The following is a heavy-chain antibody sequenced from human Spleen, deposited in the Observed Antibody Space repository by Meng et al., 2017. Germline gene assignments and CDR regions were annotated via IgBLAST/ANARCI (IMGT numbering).Heavy chain of an antibody. J-gene: IGHJ4*02. CDR3: ARKGVELFGSFDY. CDR1: GYTFTTYF. V-gene: IGHV1-46*01. CDR2: INPGGGST. Sequence: QVQLVQAGAEVKKPGASVKVSCKTSGYTFTTYFMHWVRQAPGQGLEWMGIINPGGGSTTYAQKFRGRVTMTRDTSTSTVYMELSSLTSEDTAVYYCARKGVELFGSFDYWGQGTLVTVSS. D-gene: IGHD1-7*01.